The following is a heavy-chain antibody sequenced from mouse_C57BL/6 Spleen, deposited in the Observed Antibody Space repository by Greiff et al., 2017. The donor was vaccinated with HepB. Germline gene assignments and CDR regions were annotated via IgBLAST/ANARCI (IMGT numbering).Heavy chain of an antibody. CDR1: GYAFSSYW. D-gene: IGHD1-1*01. CDR2: IYPGDGDT. J-gene: IGHJ2*01. CDR3: AREETTVVAYYFDY. V-gene: IGHV1-80*01. Sequence: AQLQESGAELVKPGASVKISCKASGYAFSSYWMNWVKQRPGKGLEWIGQIYPGDGDTNYNGKFKGKATLTADKSSSTAYMQLSSLTSEDSAVYFCAREETTVVAYYFDYWGQGTTLTVSS.